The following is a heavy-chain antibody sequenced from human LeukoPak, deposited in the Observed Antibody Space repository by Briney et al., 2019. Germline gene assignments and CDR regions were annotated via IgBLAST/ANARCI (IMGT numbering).Heavy chain of an antibody. V-gene: IGHV4-31*03. CDR2: IYYSGST. Sequence: SETLSLTCTVSGGSISSGGYYWSWIRQHPGKGLEWIGYIYYSGSTYYNPSLKSRVTISVDTSKNQFSLKLSSVTAADTAVYYCARDRGHGSGSPYYFDYWGQGTLATVSS. J-gene: IGHJ4*02. CDR1: GGSISSGGYY. D-gene: IGHD3-10*01. CDR3: ARDRGHGSGSPYYFDY.